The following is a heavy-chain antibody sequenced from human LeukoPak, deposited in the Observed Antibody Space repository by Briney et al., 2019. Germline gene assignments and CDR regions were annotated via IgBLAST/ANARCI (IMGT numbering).Heavy chain of an antibody. J-gene: IGHJ4*02. D-gene: IGHD2-21*01. Sequence: PSETLSLTCTVSGASISDYYWSWIRQSPGKGLEWIGYIHYSGSTNYNPSLKSRVTISVDTSKNQFSLKPNSLTAADTAVYYCTRERYSLSNWSPGTLVTVFS. CDR1: GASISDYY. CDR3: TRERYSLSN. CDR2: IHYSGST. V-gene: IGHV4-59*01.